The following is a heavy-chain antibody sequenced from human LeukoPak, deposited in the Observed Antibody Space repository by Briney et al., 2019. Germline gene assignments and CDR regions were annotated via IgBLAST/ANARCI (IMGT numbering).Heavy chain of an antibody. D-gene: IGHD5-18*01. Sequence: SETLSLTCNVSGGSIDSSSYFWGWIRQPAGKGLEWTGRIYTSGNTSYNPSLKSRVTMSVDTSKNQFFLKLFSVTAADTAVYYCARDLGGYNYGYSFDFWGQGTLVTVSS. V-gene: IGHV4-4*07. CDR2: IYTSGNT. CDR3: ARDLGGYNYGYSFDF. CDR1: GGSIDSSSYF. J-gene: IGHJ4*02.